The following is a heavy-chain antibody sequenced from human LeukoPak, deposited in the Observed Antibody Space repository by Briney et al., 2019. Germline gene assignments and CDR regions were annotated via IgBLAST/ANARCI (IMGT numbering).Heavy chain of an antibody. J-gene: IGHJ4*02. CDR2: INPNSGGT. Sequence: ASVKVSCKASGYTFTGYYMHRVRQAPGHGLEWMGWINPNSGGTNYAQKFQGRVTMTRDTSISTAYMELSRLRSDDTAVYYCATGSIVGATIDYWGQGTLVTVSS. CDR3: ATGSIVGATIDY. CDR1: GYTFTGYY. V-gene: IGHV1-2*02. D-gene: IGHD1-26*01.